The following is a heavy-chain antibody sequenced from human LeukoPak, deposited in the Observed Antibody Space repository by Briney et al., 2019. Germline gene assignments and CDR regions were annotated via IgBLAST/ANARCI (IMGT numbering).Heavy chain of an antibody. CDR2: ISGSGGST. CDR1: GFTFSSYS. D-gene: IGHD3-10*01. V-gene: IGHV3-23*01. CDR3: AKGWFRELTQR. J-gene: IGHJ4*02. Sequence: GGSLRLSCAASGFTFSSYSMNWVRQAPGKGLEWVSAISGSGGSTYYADSVKGRFTISRDNSKNTLYLQMNSLRAEDTAVYYCAKGWFRELTQRWGQGTLVTVSS.